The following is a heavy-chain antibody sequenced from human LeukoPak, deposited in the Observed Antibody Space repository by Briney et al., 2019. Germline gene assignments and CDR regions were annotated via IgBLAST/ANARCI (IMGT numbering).Heavy chain of an antibody. CDR3: AKWGDYDVLTGYYVSDY. D-gene: IGHD3-9*01. J-gene: IGHJ4*02. V-gene: IGHV3-23*01. CDR1: GFTFSNYA. Sequence: GGSLRLSCAASGFTFSNYAMSWVRQAPGKGLEWVSAITGGGSGIYYADSMKSRFTISRDNSKDTLYLQINSLRAEDTAVYYCAKWGDYDVLTGYYVSDYWGQGTLVTVSS. CDR2: ITGGGSGI.